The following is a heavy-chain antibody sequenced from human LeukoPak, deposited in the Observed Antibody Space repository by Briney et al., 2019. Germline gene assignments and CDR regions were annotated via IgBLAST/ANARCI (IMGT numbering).Heavy chain of an antibody. Sequence: SETLSLTCTVSGGSISTYYWSWIRQPPGKGLEWIGYIYYSGSTNYNPSLKSRVTISVDTSKNQFSLKLSSVTAADTAVYYCARLYYYDSSGFLDAFDIWGQGTMVTVSS. CDR3: ARLYYYDSSGFLDAFDI. V-gene: IGHV4-59*08. CDR2: IYYSGST. D-gene: IGHD3-22*01. J-gene: IGHJ3*02. CDR1: GGSISTYY.